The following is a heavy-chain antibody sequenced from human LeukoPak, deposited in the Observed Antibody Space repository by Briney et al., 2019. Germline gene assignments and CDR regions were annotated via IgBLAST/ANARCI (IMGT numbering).Heavy chain of an antibody. CDR3: ARKRSGSYGDFDY. CDR2: ISYDGSNK. Sequence: GGSLRLSCAAFGFTFSSYAMHWVRQAPGKGLEWVAVISYDGSNKYYADSVKGRFTISRDNSKNTLYLQMNSLRAEDTAVYYCARKRSGSYGDFDYWGQGTLVTVSS. J-gene: IGHJ4*02. CDR1: GFTFSSYA. D-gene: IGHD5-18*01. V-gene: IGHV3-30*04.